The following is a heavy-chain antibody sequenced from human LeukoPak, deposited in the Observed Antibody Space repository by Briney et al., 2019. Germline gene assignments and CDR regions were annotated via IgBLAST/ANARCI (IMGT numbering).Heavy chain of an antibody. CDR2: ISSSSSYI. Sequence: PGGSLRLSCAASGFTFSSYSMNWVRQAPGEGLEWVSSISSSSSYIYYADSVKGRFAISRDNAKNSLYLQMNSLRAEDTAVYYCARESGSCYSGWGQGTLVTVSS. D-gene: IGHD2-15*01. CDR1: GFTFSSYS. J-gene: IGHJ4*02. V-gene: IGHV3-21*01. CDR3: ARESGSCYSG.